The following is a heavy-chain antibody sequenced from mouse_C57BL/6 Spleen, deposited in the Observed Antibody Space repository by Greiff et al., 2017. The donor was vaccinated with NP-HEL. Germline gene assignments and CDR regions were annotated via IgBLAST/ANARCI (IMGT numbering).Heavy chain of an antibody. D-gene: IGHD1-3*01. J-gene: IGHJ2*01. Sequence: VQLVESGAELARPGASVKLSCKASGYTFTSYGISWVKQRPGQGLEWIGEIYPRSGNTYYNEKFKGKATLTADKSSSTVYMELRSLTSEDSAVYVCARGETRTFDYWGQGTTLTVSS. CDR2: IYPRSGNT. CDR1: GYTFTSYG. CDR3: ARGETRTFDY. V-gene: IGHV1-81*01.